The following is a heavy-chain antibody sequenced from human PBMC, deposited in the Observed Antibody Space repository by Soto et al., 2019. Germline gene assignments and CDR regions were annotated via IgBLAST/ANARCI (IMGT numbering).Heavy chain of an antibody. V-gene: IGHV3-11*06. CDR2: ISSSSSYT. Sequence: PAGSLRLSCADSGFTFSYYYMSWIRQAPGKGLEWVSYISSSSSYTNYADSVKGRFTISRDNAKNSLYLQMNSLRAEDTAVYYCARGSQWLATYWGQGTLVTVSS. D-gene: IGHD6-19*01. J-gene: IGHJ4*02. CDR1: GFTFSYYY. CDR3: ARGSQWLATY.